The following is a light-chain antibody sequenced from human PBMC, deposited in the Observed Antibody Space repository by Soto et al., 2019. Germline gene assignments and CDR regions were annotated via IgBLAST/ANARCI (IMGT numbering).Light chain of an antibody. CDR1: QGVRSY. J-gene: IGKJ1*01. CDR2: GAS. Sequence: IQLTQSPSSLSASGGDGVTITCRASQGVRSYLAWFQQRPGKAPKILIFGASNLQNGVPARFSGGGVGTEFTLTITSLQPEDFATYYCHQVYTYPRTFGQGTKVDIK. CDR3: HQVYTYPRT. V-gene: IGKV1-9*01.